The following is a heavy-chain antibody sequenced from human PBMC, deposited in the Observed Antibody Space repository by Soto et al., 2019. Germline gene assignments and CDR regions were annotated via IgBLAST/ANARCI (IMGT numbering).Heavy chain of an antibody. J-gene: IGHJ5*02. CDR3: ARPYYDFWSGYGYNWFGP. CDR2: ISAYNGNT. CDR1: DYTFTSYG. V-gene: IGHV1-18*01. D-gene: IGHD3-3*01. Sequence: ASVKDSCKSSDYTFTSYGISGVRQAPGQRLEWMGWISAYNGNTNYAQKLQGRVTMTTDTSASTAYMELRSLRSDDTAVYYCARPYYDFWSGYGYNWFGPWGQGTLVSVSS.